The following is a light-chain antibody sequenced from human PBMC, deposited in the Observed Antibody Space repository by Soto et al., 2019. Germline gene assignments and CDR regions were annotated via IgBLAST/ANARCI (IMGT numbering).Light chain of an antibody. V-gene: IGLV2-14*01. Sequence: QSVLTQPASVSGSPGQSITISCTGTSSDVGGYRFVSWYQHHPGEAPKLIIYEVSNRPSGVSGRFSGSKSGNTASLTISGLQAEDESLYYCSSKSSGSTPMLFGGGTKLTVL. CDR3: SSKSSGSTPML. CDR2: EVS. CDR1: SSDVGGYRF. J-gene: IGLJ3*02.